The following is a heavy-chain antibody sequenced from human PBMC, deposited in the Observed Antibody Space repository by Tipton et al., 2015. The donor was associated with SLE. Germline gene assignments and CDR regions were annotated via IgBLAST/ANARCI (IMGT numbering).Heavy chain of an antibody. CDR1: GGSISSYY. V-gene: IGHV4-59*01. Sequence: LRLSCTVSGGSISSYYWSWIRQPPGKGLEWIGYIYYSGSTNYNPSLKSRVTISVDTSKNQFSLKLSSVTAADTAVYYCARGDLPAAMDYWGQGTLVTVSS. D-gene: IGHD2-2*01. CDR3: ARGDLPAAMDY. J-gene: IGHJ4*02. CDR2: IYYSGST.